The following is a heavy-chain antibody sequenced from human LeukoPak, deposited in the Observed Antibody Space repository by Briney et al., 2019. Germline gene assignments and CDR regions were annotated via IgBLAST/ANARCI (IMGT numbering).Heavy chain of an antibody. V-gene: IGHV3-7*01. CDR2: IKQDGSEK. CDR3: ARDSADSSGYSHRKYNWFDP. D-gene: IGHD3-22*01. CDR1: GFTFNTYW. J-gene: IGHJ5*02. Sequence: GGSLRLSCAASGFTFNTYWMSWVRQAPGKGLEWVANIKQDGSEKYYVDSVKGRFTISRDNAKNSLYLQMNSLRAEDTAVYYCARDSADSSGYSHRKYNWFDPWGQGTLVTVSS.